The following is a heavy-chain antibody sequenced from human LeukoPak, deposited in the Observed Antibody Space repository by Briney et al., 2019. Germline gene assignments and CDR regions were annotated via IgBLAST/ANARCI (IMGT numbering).Heavy chain of an antibody. CDR1: GGSISSYY. Sequence: SETLSLTCTVSGGSISSYYWSWIRQPPGKGLEWIGYIYHSGSTNYNPSLKSRVTISVDTSKNQFSLKLSSVTAADTAVYYCARGQYSSSSGYFDYWGQGTLVTVSS. CDR2: IYHSGST. D-gene: IGHD6-6*01. J-gene: IGHJ4*02. V-gene: IGHV4-59*01. CDR3: ARGQYSSSSGYFDY.